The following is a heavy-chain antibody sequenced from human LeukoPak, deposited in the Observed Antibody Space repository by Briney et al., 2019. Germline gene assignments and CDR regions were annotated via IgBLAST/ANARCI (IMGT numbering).Heavy chain of an antibody. V-gene: IGHV4-59*12. J-gene: IGHJ4*02. CDR3: ARDDGGVDY. Sequence: PSETLSLTCTVSGGSTRSSYWSWIRQPPGKGLEWIGHIFYSGSTNYNPSVKSRVTISVDTSKNQFSLKLSSVTAADTAVYYCARDDGGVDYWGQGTLVTVSS. CDR1: GGSTRSSY. CDR2: IFYSGST. D-gene: IGHD3-10*01.